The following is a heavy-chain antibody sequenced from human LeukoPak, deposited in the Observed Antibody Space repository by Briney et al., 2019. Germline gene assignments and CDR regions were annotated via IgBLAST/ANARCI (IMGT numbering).Heavy chain of an antibody. V-gene: IGHV3-33*01. CDR1: GFTFSSYG. CDR3: ARDRWEVLPRYGMDV. J-gene: IGHJ6*02. CDR2: IWYDGSNK. D-gene: IGHD1-26*01. Sequence: GGSLRLSCAASGFTFSSYGMHWVRQAPGKGLEWVAVIWYDGSNKYYADSVKGRFTISRDNSKNTLYLQMNSLRAEDTAVYYCARDRWEVLPRYGMDVWGQGTTVTVSS.